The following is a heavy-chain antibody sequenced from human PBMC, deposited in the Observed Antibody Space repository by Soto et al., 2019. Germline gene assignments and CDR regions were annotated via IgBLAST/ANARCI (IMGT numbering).Heavy chain of an antibody. Sequence: SETLSLTCAVYGGSFNDYWWSWIRQPPGGGLEWIGEIFHSGSTNYNPSLKSRVTMSIDTSKSLVSLKLSSVTAADTAIYYCARARVAVAGTLDYWGQGTLVTVSS. CDR2: IFHSGST. V-gene: IGHV4-34*12. D-gene: IGHD6-19*01. CDR3: ARARVAVAGTLDY. J-gene: IGHJ4*02. CDR1: GGSFNDYW.